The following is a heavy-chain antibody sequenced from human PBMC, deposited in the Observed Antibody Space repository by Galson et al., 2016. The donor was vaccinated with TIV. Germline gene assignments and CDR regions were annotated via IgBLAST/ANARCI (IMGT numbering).Heavy chain of an antibody. D-gene: IGHD2-21*01. CDR2: ISSGGTT. CDR3: ARERRHCGNECYLYYYFGMDV. J-gene: IGHJ6*02. Sequence: LRLSCAASGLIVSSNYMSWVRQAPGKGLEWVSIISSGGTTHYANSVRGRFTMSRDTDKNTVYLQMNNLRAEDTAVYYCARERRHCGNECYLYYYFGMDVWGQGATVTVSS. CDR1: GLIVSSNY. V-gene: IGHV3-66*02.